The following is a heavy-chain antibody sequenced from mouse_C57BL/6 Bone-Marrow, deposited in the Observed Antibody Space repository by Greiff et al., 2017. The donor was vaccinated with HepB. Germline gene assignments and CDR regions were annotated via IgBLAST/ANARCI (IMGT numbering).Heavy chain of an antibody. CDR3: ARGDYGNYDDSYYFDY. Sequence: EVQLQESGPGLVKPSQSLSLTCSVTGYSITSGYYWNWIRQFPGNKLEWMGYISYDGSNNYNPSLKNRISITRDTSKNQFFLKLNSVTTEDTATYYCARGDYGNYDDSYYFDYWGQGTTLTVSS. CDR1: GYSITSGYY. CDR2: ISYDGSN. J-gene: IGHJ2*01. V-gene: IGHV3-6*01. D-gene: IGHD2-1*01.